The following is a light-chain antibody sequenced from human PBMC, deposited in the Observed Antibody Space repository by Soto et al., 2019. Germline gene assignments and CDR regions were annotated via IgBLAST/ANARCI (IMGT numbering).Light chain of an antibody. CDR2: QAS. V-gene: IGKV1-5*03. CDR3: QQYSNQWT. CDR1: QSISRW. Sequence: DIQMTQSPSTLSASVGDRVTITCRASQSISRWLAWYQQKPGKAPKLLIYQASNLESGVPSRFSGSGSGTEFSLTFISLQPDDSATYYCQQYSNQWTFGQGTKVDIK. J-gene: IGKJ1*01.